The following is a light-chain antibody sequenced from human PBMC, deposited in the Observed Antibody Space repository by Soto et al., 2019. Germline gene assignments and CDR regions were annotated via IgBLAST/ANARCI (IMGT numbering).Light chain of an antibody. CDR1: SSDVGSYNR. J-gene: IGLJ2*01. CDR2: EVS. Sequence: QSALTQPPSVSGSPGQSVTISCTGTSSDVGSYNRVSWYQQPPGTAPKLMIYEVSNRPSGVPDRFSGSKSGNTASLTISGLQAEDEADYYCTSYTSSRTFVVFGGGTKVTDL. CDR3: TSYTSSRTFVV. V-gene: IGLV2-18*02.